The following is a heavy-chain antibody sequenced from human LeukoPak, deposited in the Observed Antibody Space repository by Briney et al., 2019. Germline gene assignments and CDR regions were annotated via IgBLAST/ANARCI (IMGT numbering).Heavy chain of an antibody. J-gene: IGHJ4*02. CDR1: GFTFSNFW. D-gene: IGHD1-14*01. V-gene: IGHV3-7*01. Sequence: PGGSLRLSCVASGFTFSNFWMNWVRQAPGKGLEWLANIKPDGSEKYYVDSVKGRFTISRDNAKNSLYLQMNSLRVEDTAMYYCTRERTYNSEDYWGQGTLVTVSS. CDR2: IKPDGSEK. CDR3: TRERTYNSEDY.